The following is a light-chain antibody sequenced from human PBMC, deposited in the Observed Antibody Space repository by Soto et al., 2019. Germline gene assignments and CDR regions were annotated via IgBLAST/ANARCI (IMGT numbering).Light chain of an antibody. J-gene: IGKJ3*01. CDR2: GAS. CDR3: QQYSNWPPFT. Sequence: ETVMTQSPATLSVSPGERATLSCRASQSVDTYLAWYQQKPGQAPRLLIYGASTGATGIPARFSGSGSGTEFTLTISSLQSEDFAIYYCQQYSNWPPFTFGPGTKVDIK. CDR1: QSVDTY. V-gene: IGKV3-15*01.